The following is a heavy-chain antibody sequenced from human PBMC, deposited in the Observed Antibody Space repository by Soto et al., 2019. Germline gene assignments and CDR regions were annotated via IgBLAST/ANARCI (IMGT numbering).Heavy chain of an antibody. D-gene: IGHD3-16*01. V-gene: IGHV3-23*01. CDR3: AKCRGSLGDREGDFDY. CDR1: GFTFSSYA. CDR2: ISGSGGST. J-gene: IGHJ4*02. Sequence: EVQLLESGGGLVQPGGSLRLSCAASGFTFSSYAMSWVRQAPGKGLEWVSAISGSGGSTYYADSVKGRFTISRDNSKNTVDLQMNRLRAEDAAVYYCAKCRGSLGDREGDFDYWGQGTLVTVSS.